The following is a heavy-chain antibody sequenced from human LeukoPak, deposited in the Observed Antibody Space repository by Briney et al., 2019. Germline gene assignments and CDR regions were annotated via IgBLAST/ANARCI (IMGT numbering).Heavy chain of an antibody. CDR3: ARAPPAYCGGDCYSDAFDI. CDR1: GGSISSGDYY. V-gene: IGHV4-30-4*08. Sequence: PSQTLSLTCTVSGGSISSGDYYCSWIRQPPGRVLGWVGYIYYSGSTYYNPSLKSRVNISVDTSQNQFSLKLSSVTAADTAVYYCARAPPAYCGGDCYSDAFDIWGQGTMVTVSS. CDR2: IYYSGST. D-gene: IGHD2-21*01. J-gene: IGHJ3*02.